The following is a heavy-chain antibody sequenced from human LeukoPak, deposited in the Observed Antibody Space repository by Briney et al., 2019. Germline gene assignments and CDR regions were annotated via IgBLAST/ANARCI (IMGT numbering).Heavy chain of an antibody. J-gene: IGHJ3*02. V-gene: IGHV3-23*01. CDR1: GFTFITYA. CDR3: AKQSGSYVTNTFHI. Sequence: PGGSLRVSCVASGFTFITYAMSWVRQALGKGLEWVSSISGSGSGGDRTDYADSMKGRFTISRDNFKNTLDLRMNSLRAEDTALYYCAKQSGSYVTNTFHIWGQGTMVTVSS. CDR2: ISGSGSGGDRT. D-gene: IGHD3-3*01.